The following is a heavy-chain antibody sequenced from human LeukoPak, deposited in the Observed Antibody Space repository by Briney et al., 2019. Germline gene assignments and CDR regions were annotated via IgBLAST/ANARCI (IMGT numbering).Heavy chain of an antibody. CDR1: GFTFSNAW. CDR3: TTDRRRYCSSTSCYDAGDY. CDR2: IKSKTDGGTT. D-gene: IGHD2-2*01. Sequence: PGGPLRLSCAASGFTFSNAWMSWVRQAPGKGLEWVGRIKSKTDGGTTDYAAPVKGRFTISRDDSKNTLYLQMNSLKTEDTAVYYCTTDRRRYCSSTSCYDAGDYWGQGTLATVSS. V-gene: IGHV3-15*01. J-gene: IGHJ4*02.